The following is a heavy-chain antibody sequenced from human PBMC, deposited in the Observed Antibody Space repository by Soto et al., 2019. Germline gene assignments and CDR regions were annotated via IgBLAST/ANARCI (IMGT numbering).Heavy chain of an antibody. J-gene: IGHJ6*02. CDR3: ARGGIAASPGYYYGMDV. CDR2: IIPIFGTA. V-gene: IGHV1-69*13. CDR1: GGTFSSYA. Sequence: SVKVSCKASGGTFSSYAISWVRQAPGQGLEWMGGIIPIFGTANYAQKFQGRVTITADESTSTAYMELSSLRSEDTAVYYCARGGIAASPGYYYGMDVWGQGTTVTVSS. D-gene: IGHD6-6*01.